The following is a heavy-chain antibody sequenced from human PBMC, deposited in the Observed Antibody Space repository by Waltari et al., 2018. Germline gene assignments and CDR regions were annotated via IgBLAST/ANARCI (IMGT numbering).Heavy chain of an antibody. Sequence: QVQLQESGPGLVKPSETLSLTCAVSGYSISSGYYWGWIRQPPGKGLEWIGSIYNSGSTYYNPSLKSRVTISVDTSKNQFSLKLSSVTAADTAVYYCARETKYYYDSSGYLGFDYWGQGTLVTVSS. D-gene: IGHD3-22*01. CDR2: IYNSGST. J-gene: IGHJ4*02. V-gene: IGHV4-38-2*02. CDR3: ARETKYYYDSSGYLGFDY. CDR1: GYSISSGYY.